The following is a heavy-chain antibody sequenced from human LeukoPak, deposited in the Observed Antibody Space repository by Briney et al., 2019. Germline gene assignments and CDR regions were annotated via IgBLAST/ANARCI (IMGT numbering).Heavy chain of an antibody. Sequence: GASVKVSCKASGYTFTGYYMHWVRQAPGQGLEWMGWINPNSGGTNYAQKFQGRVTMTRDTSISTAYLELSRLRSDDTAVYYCARVGTAQWDPLNGFDPWGQGTLVTVSS. J-gene: IGHJ5*02. CDR2: INPNSGGT. D-gene: IGHD1-26*01. CDR3: ARVGTAQWDPLNGFDP. CDR1: GYTFTGYY. V-gene: IGHV1-2*02.